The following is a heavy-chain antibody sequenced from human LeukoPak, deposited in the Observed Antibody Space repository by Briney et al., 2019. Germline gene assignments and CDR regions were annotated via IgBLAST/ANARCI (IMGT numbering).Heavy chain of an antibody. J-gene: IGHJ6*03. Sequence: GRSLRLSCAASGFTFSSHGMHWVRQAPGKGLEWVAVISYDGSNKYYADSVKGRFTISRDNSKNTLYLQMNSLRAEDTAVYYCAKNSGPYYYYYYMDVWGKGTTVTVSS. CDR3: AKNSGPYYYYYYMDV. CDR2: ISYDGSNK. V-gene: IGHV3-30*18. CDR1: GFTFSSHG.